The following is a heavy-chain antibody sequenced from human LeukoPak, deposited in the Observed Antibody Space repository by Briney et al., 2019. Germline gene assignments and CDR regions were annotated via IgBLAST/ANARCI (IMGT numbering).Heavy chain of an antibody. Sequence: PSETLSLTCAVSGGSISSSNWWSWVRQPPGKGLEWIGEIYHSGSTNYNPSLKSRVTISVDKSKNQFSLKLSSVTAADTAVYYRARDRQGYDYVWGSYRKGFAYWGQGTLVTVSS. CDR1: GGSISSSNW. V-gene: IGHV4-4*02. D-gene: IGHD3-16*02. J-gene: IGHJ4*02. CDR2: IYHSGST. CDR3: ARDRQGYDYVWGSYRKGFAY.